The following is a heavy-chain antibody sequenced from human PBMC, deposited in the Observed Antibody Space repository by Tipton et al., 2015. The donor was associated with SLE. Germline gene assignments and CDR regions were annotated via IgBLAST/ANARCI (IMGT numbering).Heavy chain of an antibody. CDR1: GGSISSSSYY. D-gene: IGHD2-2*01. CDR3: ARDLRSTSDFFDY. Sequence: TLSLTCTVSGGSISSSSYYWGWIRQPPGKGLEWIGSIYYSGSTYYNPSLKSRVTISVDTSKNQFSLKLSSVTAADTAVYYCARDLRSTSDFFDYWGQGTLVTVSS. CDR2: IYYSGST. J-gene: IGHJ4*02. V-gene: IGHV4-39*07.